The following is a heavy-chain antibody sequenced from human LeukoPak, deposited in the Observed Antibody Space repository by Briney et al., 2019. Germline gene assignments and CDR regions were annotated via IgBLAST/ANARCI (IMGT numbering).Heavy chain of an antibody. CDR3: ARGSKVLVAATND. CDR1: GGTFSSYA. Sequence: ASVKVSCKASGGTFSSYAISLVRQAPGQGLEWMGGIIPIFGTANYAQKFQGRVTITTDESTSTAYMELSSLRSEDTAVYYCARGSKVLVAATNDWGQGTLVTVSS. V-gene: IGHV1-69*05. J-gene: IGHJ4*02. D-gene: IGHD2-15*01. CDR2: IIPIFGTA.